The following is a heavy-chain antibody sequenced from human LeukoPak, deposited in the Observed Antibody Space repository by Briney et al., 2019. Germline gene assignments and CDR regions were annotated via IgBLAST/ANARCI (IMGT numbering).Heavy chain of an antibody. CDR3: ARDYDSSGYYYVVWYYFDY. D-gene: IGHD3-22*01. CDR1: GYTFTSYG. CDR2: ISAYNGNT. J-gene: IGHJ4*02. Sequence: ASVKVSCKASGYTFTSYGISWVRQAPGQGLEWMGWISAYNGNTNYAQKLQGRVTMTTDTSTSTAYMELRSLRSDDTAVYYCARDYDSSGYYYVVWYYFDYWGQGTLVTVSS. V-gene: IGHV1-18*01.